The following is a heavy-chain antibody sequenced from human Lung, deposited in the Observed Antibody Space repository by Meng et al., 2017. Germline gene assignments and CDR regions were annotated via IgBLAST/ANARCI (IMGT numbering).Heavy chain of an antibody. CDR1: GGSISSSNYY. CDR2: IYNSVST. V-gene: IGHV4-30-4*01. CDR3: ARGQKGYFDL. Sequence: QVALRESGPGLVKPSQTLSLTCTVSGGSISSSNYYWSWIRQPPGKGLEWSGHIYNSVSTYYNPSLKSRITISVDTSKNQFSLKLSSVTAADTAVYYCARGQKGYFDLWGRGTLVTVSS. J-gene: IGHJ2*01.